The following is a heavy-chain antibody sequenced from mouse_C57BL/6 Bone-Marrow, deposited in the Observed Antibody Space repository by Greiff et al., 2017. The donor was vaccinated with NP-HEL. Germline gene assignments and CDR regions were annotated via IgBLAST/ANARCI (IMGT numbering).Heavy chain of an antibody. J-gene: IGHJ1*03. D-gene: IGHD1-1*01. CDR2: INYDGSST. CDR1: GFTFSDYY. Sequence: EVKVVESEGGLVQPGSSMKLSCTASGFTFSDYYMAWVRQVPEKGLEWVANINYDGSSTYYLDSLKSRFIISRDNAKNIRYLQMSSLKSEDTATYYCARVTTVVVRPYWYFDVWGTGTTVTVSS. CDR3: ARVTTVVVRPYWYFDV. V-gene: IGHV5-16*01.